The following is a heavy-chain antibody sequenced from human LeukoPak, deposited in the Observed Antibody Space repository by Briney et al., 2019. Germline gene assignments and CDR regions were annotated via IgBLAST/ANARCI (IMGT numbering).Heavy chain of an antibody. CDR3: ARDLGSSSYPWFAP. Sequence: SETLSLTCTVSGGSISSYYWSWIRQPPGKGLEWMGYIYYSGSTNYNPSLKSRGTISEDTSKNQFSLKLSSVTAADTAVYYCARDLGSSSYPWFAPWGQGTLVTVSS. D-gene: IGHD6-13*01. J-gene: IGHJ5*02. V-gene: IGHV4-59*01. CDR2: IYYSGST. CDR1: GGSISSYY.